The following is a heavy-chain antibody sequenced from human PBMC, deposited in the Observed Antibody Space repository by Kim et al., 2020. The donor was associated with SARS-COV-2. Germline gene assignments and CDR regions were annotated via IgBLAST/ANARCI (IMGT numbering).Heavy chain of an antibody. CDR2: IYYSGST. CDR1: GGSFSSGSYY. V-gene: IGHV4-61*01. CDR3: ASEITGTSEFYY. D-gene: IGHD1-20*01. Sequence: SETLSLTCTVSGGSFSSGSYYWSWIRQPPGRGLEWIGYIYYSGSTNYNPSLKSRVTISVDTSKNQFSLMLSSGTAAATADYYSASEITGTSEFYYCGEGT. J-gene: IGHJ4*02.